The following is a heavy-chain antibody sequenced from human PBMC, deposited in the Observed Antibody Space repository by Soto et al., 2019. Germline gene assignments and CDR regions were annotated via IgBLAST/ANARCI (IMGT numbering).Heavy chain of an antibody. V-gene: IGHV1-69*02. J-gene: IGHJ3*02. CDR2: IYPVLGVV. D-gene: IGHD5-12*01. CDR1: GGTFSRYT. Sequence: QVQLVQSGAEVKKPGSSVKVSCKTSGGTFSRYTINWVRQAPGQGLEWMGRIYPVLGVVNYAQKFKGRVTISAAKSTSTAYLELRSLRSEDTAVFFCARSRGYETDASDIWGQGTTVTVSS. CDR3: ARSRGYETDASDI.